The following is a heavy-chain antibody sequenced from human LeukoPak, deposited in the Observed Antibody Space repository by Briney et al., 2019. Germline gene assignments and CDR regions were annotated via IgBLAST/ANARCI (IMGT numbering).Heavy chain of an antibody. CDR1: GGTFSSYA. CDR2: IIPIFGTA. CDR3: ARDDYSNSMLDY. Sequence: ASVKVSCKASGGTFSSYAISWVRQAPGQGLEWMGGIIPIFGTANYAQKFQGRVTITTDESTSTAYMELSSLRSEDTAVYYCARDDYSNSMLDYWGQGTLVTVSS. V-gene: IGHV1-69*05. D-gene: IGHD4-11*01. J-gene: IGHJ4*02.